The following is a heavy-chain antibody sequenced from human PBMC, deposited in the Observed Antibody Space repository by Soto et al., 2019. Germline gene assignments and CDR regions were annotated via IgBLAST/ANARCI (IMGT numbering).Heavy chain of an antibody. V-gene: IGHV3-11*01. CDR2: ISGSGNTI. D-gene: IGHD3-16*01. Sequence: PGGSLRLSCVASGFNFRDYYMSWIRQIPGKGLEWVSSISGSGNTIYYSDSVKGRFTSSRDSAKNSLYLQMNSLRAEDTALYYCARVRGYFDYWGQGTLVTVSS. CDR3: ARVRGYFDY. J-gene: IGHJ4*02. CDR1: GFNFRDYY.